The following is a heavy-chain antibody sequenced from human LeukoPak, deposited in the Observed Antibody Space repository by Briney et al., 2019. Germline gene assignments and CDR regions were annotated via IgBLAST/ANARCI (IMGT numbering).Heavy chain of an antibody. D-gene: IGHD4-17*01. Sequence: PSETLSLTCAVYGGSFRGYSWTWIRQSPGKGLEWIGEINHSGSTNYNPSLKSRVTISVDSSKNQFSLRLSSVTAADTAVYYCASSRYGRSYYYYYYMDVWGKGTTVTISS. CDR1: GGSFRGYS. J-gene: IGHJ6*03. CDR2: INHSGST. CDR3: ASSRYGRSYYYYYYMDV. V-gene: IGHV4-34*01.